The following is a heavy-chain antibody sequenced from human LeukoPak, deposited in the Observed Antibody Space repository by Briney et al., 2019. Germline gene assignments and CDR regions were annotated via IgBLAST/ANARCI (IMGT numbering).Heavy chain of an antibody. V-gene: IGHV4-61*02. CDR3: ARGRACSSTSCSIAVAGMEGAFDI. CDR2: IYTSGST. CDR1: GGSISSGSYY. J-gene: IGHJ3*02. Sequence: PSQTLSLTCTVSGGSISSGSYYWSWIRQPAGKGLEWIGRIYTSGSTNYNPSLKSRVTISVDTSKNQFSLKLSSVTAADTAVYYCARGRACSSTSCSIAVAGMEGAFDIWGQGTMVTVSS. D-gene: IGHD2-2*01.